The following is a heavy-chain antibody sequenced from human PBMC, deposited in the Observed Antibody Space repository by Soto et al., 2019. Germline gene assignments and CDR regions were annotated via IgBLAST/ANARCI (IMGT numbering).Heavy chain of an antibody. Sequence: QVQLVESGGGVVQPGRSLRLSCAASGFAFSTYGMHWVRQAPGKGLEWVAVIWYDGSNKYYVDSVKGRSTISRDNSKNTLYLQMNSLRAEDTAVYYCARDYGSVFDYWGQGTLVTVSS. CDR3: ARDYGSVFDY. D-gene: IGHD6-19*01. CDR2: IWYDGSNK. CDR1: GFAFSTYG. J-gene: IGHJ4*02. V-gene: IGHV3-33*01.